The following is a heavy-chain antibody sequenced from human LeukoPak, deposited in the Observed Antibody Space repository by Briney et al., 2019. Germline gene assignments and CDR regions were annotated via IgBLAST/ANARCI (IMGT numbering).Heavy chain of an antibody. CDR1: GYTFTSYY. Sequence: ASVKVSCKASGYTFTSYYIHWVRQAPGQGLEWMGWINPNSGGTNYAQKFQGRVTMTRDTSISTAYMELSRLRSDDTAVYYCARDFGYDSIMVYYYYYMDVWGKGTTVTVSS. CDR3: ARDFGYDSIMVYYYYYMDV. V-gene: IGHV1-2*02. J-gene: IGHJ6*03. CDR2: INPNSGGT. D-gene: IGHD5-12*01.